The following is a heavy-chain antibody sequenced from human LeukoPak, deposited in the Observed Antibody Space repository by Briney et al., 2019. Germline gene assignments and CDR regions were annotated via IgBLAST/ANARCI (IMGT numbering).Heavy chain of an antibody. Sequence: SETLSLTCTVSGGSMSSYYWSWIRQPPGKGLEWIGYIYYSGSTNYNPSLKSRVTISVDTSKNQFSLKLSSVTAADTAVYYCARIQYSSSFGFRYYYYMDVWGKGTTVTISS. CDR3: ARIQYSSSFGFRYYYYMDV. V-gene: IGHV4-59*01. J-gene: IGHJ6*03. CDR2: IYYSGST. CDR1: GGSMSSYY. D-gene: IGHD6-13*01.